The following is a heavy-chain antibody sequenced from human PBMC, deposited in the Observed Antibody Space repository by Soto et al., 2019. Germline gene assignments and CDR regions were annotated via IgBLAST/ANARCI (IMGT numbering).Heavy chain of an antibody. Sequence: GGSLRLSCAASGFNFYNYAMTWVRQAPGKGLEWVSGISGDGTRTYYGDSVKGRFTISRDNSKKTVFLQMNSLRAEDTALYYCVKDLRPNRGWFGPWGKGTRVTVSS. V-gene: IGHV3-23*01. CDR2: ISGDGTRT. CDR3: VKDLRPNRGWFGP. D-gene: IGHD3-3*01. CDR1: GFNFYNYA. J-gene: IGHJ5*02.